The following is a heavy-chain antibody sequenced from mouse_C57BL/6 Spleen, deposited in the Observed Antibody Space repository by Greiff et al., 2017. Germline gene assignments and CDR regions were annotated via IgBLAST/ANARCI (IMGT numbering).Heavy chain of an antibody. D-gene: IGHD1-1*01. J-gene: IGHJ2*01. CDR1: GYTFTDYE. V-gene: IGHV1-15*01. CDR2: IDPETGGT. Sequence: VQLQQSGAELVRPGASVTLSCKASGYTFTDYEMHWVKQTPVHGLEWIGAIDPETGGTAYNQKFKGKAILTADKSSSTAYMELRSLTSEDSAVYYCTRHYYGSSFHYFDYWGQGTTLTVSS. CDR3: TRHYYGSSFHYFDY.